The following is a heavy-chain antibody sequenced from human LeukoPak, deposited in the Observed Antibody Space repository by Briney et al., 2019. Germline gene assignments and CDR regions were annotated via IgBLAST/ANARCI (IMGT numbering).Heavy chain of an antibody. D-gene: IGHD6-13*01. CDR1: GGSFSGYY. CDR2: INHSGST. Sequence: PSETLSLTCAVYGGSFSGYYWSWIRQPPGKGLEWIGEINHSGSTNYNPSLKSRVTISVDTSKNQFSLKLSFVTAADTTVYYCARVRKAAAGRGGFDYWGQGTLVTVSS. J-gene: IGHJ4*02. V-gene: IGHV4-34*01. CDR3: ARVRKAAAGRGGFDY.